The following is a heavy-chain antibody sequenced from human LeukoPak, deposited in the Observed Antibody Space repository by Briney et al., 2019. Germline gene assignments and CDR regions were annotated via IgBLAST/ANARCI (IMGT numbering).Heavy chain of an antibody. D-gene: IGHD2/OR15-2a*01. CDR1: GFTFSRSW. J-gene: IGHJ4*02. CDR2: INTDGSAT. Sequence: GGSLKLSCAASGFTFSRSWMHGVRQAPGKGLVWVSRINTDGSATTYADSVRGRFTISRDNAKNTVYLQMNSLSADDTGVYYCAGSDKCLNINWGEGTLVTVSS. V-gene: IGHV3-74*03. CDR3: AGSDKCLNIN.